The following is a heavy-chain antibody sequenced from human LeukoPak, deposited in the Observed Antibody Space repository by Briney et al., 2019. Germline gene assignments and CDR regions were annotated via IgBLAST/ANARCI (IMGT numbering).Heavy chain of an antibody. V-gene: IGHV3-20*04. CDR1: GFAFDEHG. CDR2: INWSGGST. J-gene: IGHJ4*02. CDR3: AKGSYDILTGYFDY. D-gene: IGHD3-9*01. Sequence: GGSLRLSCTASGFAFDEHGMSWVRQVPGKGLEWVSGINWSGGSTGYADPLRGRFTISRDNAKNSLYLQMDSLRAEDTALYYCAKGSYDILTGYFDYWGQGTLVTVSS.